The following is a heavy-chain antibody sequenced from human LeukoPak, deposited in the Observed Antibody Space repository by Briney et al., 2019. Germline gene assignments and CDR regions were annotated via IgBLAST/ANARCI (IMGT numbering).Heavy chain of an antibody. CDR1: GFTVSSNY. CDR3: ARDERLLSFLK. D-gene: IGHD3-3*01. CDR2: IYSGGST. Sequence: GGSLRLSCAASGFTVSSNYMSWVRQAPGKGLEWVSVIYSGGSTYYADSVKGRFTISRDNSKNTLYLQMNSLRAEDTAIYYCARDERLLSFLKWGQGTLVTVSS. J-gene: IGHJ4*02. V-gene: IGHV3-53*01.